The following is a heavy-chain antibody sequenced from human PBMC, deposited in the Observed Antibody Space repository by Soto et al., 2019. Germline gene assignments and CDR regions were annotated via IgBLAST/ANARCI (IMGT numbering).Heavy chain of an antibody. CDR2: INPSGGNT. Sequence: QVQMVQSGAEVKKPGASVKVSCKASGYSFTSYKIHWVRQAPGQGLEWMGIINPSGGNTNYAQKFQGRVTMTRDTSTTTVYMELSSLRSEDTAVYFCARAQPNTFSWKDAFDIWGQGTMVTVSS. J-gene: IGHJ3*02. CDR1: GYSFTSYK. D-gene: IGHD6-13*01. CDR3: ARAQPNTFSWKDAFDI. V-gene: IGHV1-46*03.